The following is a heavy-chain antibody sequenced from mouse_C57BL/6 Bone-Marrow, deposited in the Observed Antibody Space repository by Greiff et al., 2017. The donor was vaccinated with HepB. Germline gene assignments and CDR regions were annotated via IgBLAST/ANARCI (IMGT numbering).Heavy chain of an antibody. CDR1: GYSFTGYY. D-gene: IGHD2-1*01. J-gene: IGHJ1*03. CDR2: INPSTGGT. CDR3: ARGIYYGNYVGWYFDV. Sequence: VQLKQSGPELVKPGASVKISCKASGYSFTGYYMNWVKQSPEKSLEWIGEINPSTGGTTYNQKFKAKATLTVDKSSSTAYMQLKSLTSEDSAVYYCARGIYYGNYVGWYFDVWGTGTTVTVSS. V-gene: IGHV1-42*01.